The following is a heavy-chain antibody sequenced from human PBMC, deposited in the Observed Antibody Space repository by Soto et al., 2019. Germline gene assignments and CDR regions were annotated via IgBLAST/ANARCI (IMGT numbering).Heavy chain of an antibody. CDR3: TAVVEY. CDR2: IDGVGAGT. CDR1: GFTFTNYW. V-gene: IGHV3-74*01. Sequence: EVQLVQSGGGSVQPGGSLRLSCAASGFTFTNYWMHWVRQVPGKGLVWVSRIDGVGAGTSYSESVRGRFTISRDTADTMLYLQMKLLRAEVTAVDYCTAVVEYWGQAALVSVSS. J-gene: IGHJ4*02.